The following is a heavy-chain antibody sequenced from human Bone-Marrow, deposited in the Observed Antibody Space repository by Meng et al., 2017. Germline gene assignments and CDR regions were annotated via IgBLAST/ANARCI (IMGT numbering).Heavy chain of an antibody. V-gene: IGHV1-2*06. J-gene: IGHJ5*02. D-gene: IGHD3-22*01. CDR3: ARDYDSSGYSWFDP. CDR2: INPNSGGT. Sequence: ASVKVSCKASGYTFTGYYMHWVRQAPGQGREWMGRINPNSGGTNYAQKFQGRVTMTRDTSISTAYMELSRLRSDDTAVYYCARDYDSSGYSWFDPWGQGTLVTVSS. CDR1: GYTFTGYY.